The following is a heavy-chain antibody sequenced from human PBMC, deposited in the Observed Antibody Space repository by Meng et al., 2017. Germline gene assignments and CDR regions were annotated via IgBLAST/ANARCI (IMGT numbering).Heavy chain of an antibody. CDR2: ISAYNGNT. Sequence: ASVKVSCKASGYTFTSYYMHWVRQAPGQGLEWMGWISAYNGNTNYAQKLQGRVTMTTDTSTSTAYMELRSLRSDDTAVYYCAREADVDTAMVAFDYWGQGTLVTVSS. CDR3: AREADVDTAMVAFDY. D-gene: IGHD5-18*01. J-gene: IGHJ4*02. CDR1: GYTFTSYY. V-gene: IGHV1-18*04.